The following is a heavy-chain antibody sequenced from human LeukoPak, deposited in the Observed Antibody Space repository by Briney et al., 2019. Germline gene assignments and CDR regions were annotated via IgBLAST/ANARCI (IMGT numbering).Heavy chain of an antibody. CDR3: AKGSKGTYDY. CDR2: ISGNGDST. CDR1: GFTFSNYV. J-gene: IGHJ4*02. V-gene: IGHV3-23*01. Sequence: PGGSLRLSCVASGFTFSNYVMAWVRQAPGKGLEYVSAISGNGDSTYYADSVKGRFTISRDNSKNTLYLQMNSLRAEDTAIYYCAKGSKGTYDYWGQGTLVTVSS.